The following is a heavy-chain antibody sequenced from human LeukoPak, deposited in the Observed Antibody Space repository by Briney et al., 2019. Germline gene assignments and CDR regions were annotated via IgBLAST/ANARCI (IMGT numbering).Heavy chain of an antibody. CDR2: INQDGSEK. Sequence: GGSPRLSCAASGFIFSSFWMTWVRRAPGKGLEWVANINQDGSEKYYVDSVKGRFTISRDNAKNSLYLQMNSLRAEDTAVYYCARDHPDYWGQGTLVTVSS. CDR3: ARDHPDY. CDR1: GFIFSSFW. J-gene: IGHJ4*02. V-gene: IGHV3-7*01.